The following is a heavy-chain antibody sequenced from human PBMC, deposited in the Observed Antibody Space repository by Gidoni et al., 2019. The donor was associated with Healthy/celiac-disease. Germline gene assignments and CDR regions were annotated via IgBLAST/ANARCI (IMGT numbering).Heavy chain of an antibody. CDR2: ISSSSSYI. V-gene: IGHV3-21*01. CDR1: GFTFSSYS. J-gene: IGHJ6*02. D-gene: IGHD6-6*01. Sequence: EVQLVESGGGLVKPGGSLRLSCAASGFTFSSYSMNWVRQAPGKGLEWVSSISSSSSYIYYADSVKGRFTISRDNAKNSLYLQMNSLRAEDTAVYYCARDRSEQLEVVYYYYGMDVWGQGTTVTVSS. CDR3: ARDRSEQLEVVYYYYGMDV.